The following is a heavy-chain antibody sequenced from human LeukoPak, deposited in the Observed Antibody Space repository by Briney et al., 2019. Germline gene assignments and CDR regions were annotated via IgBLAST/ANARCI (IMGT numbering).Heavy chain of an antibody. V-gene: IGHV3-9*01. CDR3: ARDGPYDSSLLADKNDY. J-gene: IGHJ4*02. CDR2: ISWNSGSI. D-gene: IGHD3-22*01. CDR1: GFTFDDYA. Sequence: GGSLRLSCAASGFTFDDYAMHWVRQAPGKGLEWVSGISWNSGSIGYADSVKGRFTISRDNAKNSLYLQMNSLRAEDTAVYYCARDGPYDSSLLADKNDYWGQGTLVTVSS.